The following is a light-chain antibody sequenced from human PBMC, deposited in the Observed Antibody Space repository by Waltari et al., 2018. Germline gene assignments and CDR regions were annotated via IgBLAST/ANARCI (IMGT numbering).Light chain of an antibody. CDR2: END. V-gene: IGLV1-51*02. CDR3: GTWDNSLSGGV. Sequence: QSVLTQPPSVSAAPGQKVTIPCSGGNPNSGNAYVSWYQQLPGTAPKLLIYENDKRPSGIPDRFSGSKSGTSATLAITGLQSGDEANYYCGTWDNSLSGGVFGGGTWLTVL. J-gene: IGLJ3*02. CDR1: NPNSGNAY.